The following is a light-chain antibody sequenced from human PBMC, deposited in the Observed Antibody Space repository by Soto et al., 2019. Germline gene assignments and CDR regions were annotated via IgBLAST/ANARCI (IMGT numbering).Light chain of an antibody. CDR1: QSINNL. J-gene: IGKJ1*01. CDR3: QQRSKWPPT. CDR2: DAS. Sequence: TQSPSTLSASVGDRVTITCRASQSINNLLAWYQQKPGQAPRLLIYDASNRATGIPARFSGSGSGTDFTLTISSLEPEDFAVYYCQQRSKWPPTFGQGTKVDIK. V-gene: IGKV3-11*01.